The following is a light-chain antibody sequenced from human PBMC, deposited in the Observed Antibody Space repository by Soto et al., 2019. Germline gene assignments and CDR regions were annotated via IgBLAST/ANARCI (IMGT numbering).Light chain of an antibody. J-gene: IGKJ5*01. CDR3: QHLNSYPIA. V-gene: IGKV1-5*01. CDR1: QSISRW. Sequence: IQMTQSPSTLSSSLGDRVTITCRASQSISRWFAWYQQKPGKAPKLLIYDASSLESGVPSRFSGTGSGTDFTLTIGRLKPEDFATYDRQHLNSYPIAFCQGTRLENK. CDR2: DAS.